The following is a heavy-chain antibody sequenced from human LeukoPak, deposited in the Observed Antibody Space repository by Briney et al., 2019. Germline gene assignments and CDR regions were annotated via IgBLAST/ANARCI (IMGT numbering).Heavy chain of an antibody. J-gene: IGHJ3*02. CDR2: IYTSGST. D-gene: IGHD1-26*01. CDR1: GGSISGYD. V-gene: IGHV4-4*07. CDR3: ASGLLDAFDI. Sequence: SETLSLTCTVSGGSISGYDWSWIRQPAGKGLEWIGRIYTSGSTNYNPSLKSRVTISVDTSKNQFSLKLSSVTAADTAVYYCASGLLDAFDIWGQGTMVTVSS.